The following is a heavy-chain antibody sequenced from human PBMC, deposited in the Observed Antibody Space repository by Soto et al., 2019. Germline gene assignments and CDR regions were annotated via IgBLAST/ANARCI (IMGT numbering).Heavy chain of an antibody. D-gene: IGHD6-13*01. V-gene: IGHV4-59*12. CDR1: GGAISSGYW. CDR3: ARESRSALGTVEH. J-gene: IGHJ4*02. CDR2: IYDTGISGYTPST. Sequence: SETLSLTCAVSGGAISSGYWWSWIRRPPGKGLEWIAYIYDTGISGYTPSTSYNPSLKSRVTRSVDTSKNQFSLTLNSVTAADTAVYYCARESRSALGTVEHWGRGTLVTVSS.